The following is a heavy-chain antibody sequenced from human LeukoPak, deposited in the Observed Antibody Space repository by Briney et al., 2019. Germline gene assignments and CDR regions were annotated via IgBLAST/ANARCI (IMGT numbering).Heavy chain of an antibody. Sequence: PSETLSLTCAVYGGSFSGYYWSWIRQPPGKGREWSGEINHSGSTNYNPSLKSRVTISVDTSKNQFSLKLSSVTAADTAVYYCARRSVRGVIPSWGQGTLVTVSS. V-gene: IGHV4-34*01. J-gene: IGHJ5*02. CDR1: GGSFSGYY. CDR3: ARRSVRGVIPS. CDR2: INHSGST. D-gene: IGHD3-10*01.